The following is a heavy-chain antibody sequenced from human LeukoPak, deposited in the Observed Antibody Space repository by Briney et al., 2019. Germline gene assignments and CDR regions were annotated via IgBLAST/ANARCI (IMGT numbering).Heavy chain of an antibody. CDR1: GFTVSRNY. V-gene: IGHV3-66*01. Sequence: GGSLRLSCAASGFTVSRNYMSWVRQAPGKGLEWVSVIYSGGRTYYADSVKGRFTISRDNSKNTLYLQMNSLRAEETAVYYCARDLSGIAGYTYGRGIDYWGQGTLVTVSS. D-gene: IGHD5-18*01. J-gene: IGHJ4*02. CDR3: ARDLSGIAGYTYGRGIDY. CDR2: IYSGGRT.